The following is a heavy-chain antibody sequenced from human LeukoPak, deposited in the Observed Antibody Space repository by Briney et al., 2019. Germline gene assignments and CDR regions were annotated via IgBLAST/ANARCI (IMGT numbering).Heavy chain of an antibody. V-gene: IGHV5-51*01. Sequence: GESLKISCKGSGYSFTSYWIGWVRQMPGKGLEWVGIIYPGDSDTRYSPSFQGQVTISADKSISTAYLQWSSLKASDTAMYYCARQQASSGYYYDAFDIWGPGTMVTVSS. CDR3: ARQQASSGYYYDAFDI. D-gene: IGHD3-22*01. J-gene: IGHJ3*02. CDR2: IYPGDSDT. CDR1: GYSFTSYW.